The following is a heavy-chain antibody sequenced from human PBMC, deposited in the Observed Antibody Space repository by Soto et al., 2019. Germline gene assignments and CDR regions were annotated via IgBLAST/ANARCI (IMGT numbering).Heavy chain of an antibody. J-gene: IGHJ4*02. V-gene: IGHV3-30*03. D-gene: IGHD2-21*02. CDR3: TAEVASGY. CDR1: GFTVSTYG. CDR2: ISRDGGTK. Sequence: QVQLEESGGGVVQPGRSLRLSCAVSGFTVSTYGMHWVRQAPGKGLEWVAVISRDGGTKYYADSAKGRFTISKDNSRNTLFLEMNSLRGDDMAVYYCTAEVASGYWGQGTLVTVSS.